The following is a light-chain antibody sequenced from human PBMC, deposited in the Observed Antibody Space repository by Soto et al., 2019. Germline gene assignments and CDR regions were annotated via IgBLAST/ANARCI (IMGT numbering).Light chain of an antibody. CDR1: SSDVGGYNY. Sequence: QSALTQPASVSGSTGQSITISCTGTSSDVGGYNYVSWYQQHPGKAPKLLIYDVSNRPSGVSNRFSGSKSGNTASLTISGLQAEDEAYYYCSSYTSSGTLVVFGGGTKLTVL. CDR3: SSYTSSGTLVV. V-gene: IGLV2-14*01. J-gene: IGLJ2*01. CDR2: DVS.